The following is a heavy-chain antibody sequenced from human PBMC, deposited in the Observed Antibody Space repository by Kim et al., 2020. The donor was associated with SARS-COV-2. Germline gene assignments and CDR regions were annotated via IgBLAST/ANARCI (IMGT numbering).Heavy chain of an antibody. CDR2: INPSSGDT. CDR1: GYTFTDYF. CDR3: VRDFTLVRGPGGF. Sequence: ASVKVSCKASGYTFTDYFMQWVRQAPGQGLEWMGVINPSSGDTTYAQRFQGRVTMTRDTSTSTVYMELSSLRSGDTARYYCVRDFTLVRGPGGFWGQGTLVTVSS. J-gene: IGHJ4*02. V-gene: IGHV1-46*01. D-gene: IGHD3-10*01.